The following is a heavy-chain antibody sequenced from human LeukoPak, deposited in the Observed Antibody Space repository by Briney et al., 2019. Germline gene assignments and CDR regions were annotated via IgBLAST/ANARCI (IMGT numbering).Heavy chain of an antibody. J-gene: IGHJ3*02. Sequence: SETLSLTCAVYGGSFSGYYWSWIRQPPGKGLEWIGEINHSGSTNYNPSLKSRVTISVDTSKNQFSLKLSSATAADTSVYYCARLRGLGPSDAFDIWGQGTMVTVSS. CDR1: GGSFSGYY. V-gene: IGHV4-34*01. CDR2: INHSGST. CDR3: ARLRGLGPSDAFDI. D-gene: IGHD2-15*01.